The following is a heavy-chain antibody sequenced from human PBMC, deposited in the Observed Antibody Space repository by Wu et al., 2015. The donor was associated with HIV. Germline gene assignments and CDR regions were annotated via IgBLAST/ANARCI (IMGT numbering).Heavy chain of an antibody. D-gene: IGHD6-13*01. V-gene: IGHV1-18*01. CDR1: GYTFTNHA. CDR3: ATIAAVAHAFNI. Sequence: QVQLVQSEAEVKKPGASVKVSCKASGYTFTNHAISWVRQAPGQGLEWMGWISIYNGNTNYAQKFQDRVTMTTDTSTSIAYMELRSLRSDDTAVFYCATIAAVAHAFNIWGQGTVVTVSS. J-gene: IGHJ3*02. CDR2: ISIYNGNT.